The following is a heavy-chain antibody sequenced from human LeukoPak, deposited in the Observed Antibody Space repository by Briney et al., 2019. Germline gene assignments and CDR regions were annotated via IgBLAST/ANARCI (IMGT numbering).Heavy chain of an antibody. CDR1: GFTFDDYA. CDR2: ISWNSGSI. Sequence: PGRSLRLSCAASGFTFDDYAMHWVRQAPGKGLEWVSGISWNSGSIGYADSVKGRFTISRDNAKNSLYLQMNSLRAEDTALYYCAKDADYWGQGTLVTVSS. CDR3: AKDADY. J-gene: IGHJ4*02. V-gene: IGHV3-9*01.